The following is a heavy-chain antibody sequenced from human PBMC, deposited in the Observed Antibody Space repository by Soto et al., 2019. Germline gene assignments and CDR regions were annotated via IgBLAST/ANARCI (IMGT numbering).Heavy chain of an antibody. CDR2: IYYSGST. Sequence: SETLSLTCTVSGGSISSYYWSWIRQPPGKGLEWIGYIYYSGSTNYNPSLKSRVTISVDTSKNQFSLKLSSVTPADPAVFYCGRPVLTATALFDPGGQGPLVPV. J-gene: IGHJ5*02. V-gene: IGHV4-59*01. D-gene: IGHD3-9*01. CDR1: GGSISSYY. CDR3: GRPVLTATALFDP.